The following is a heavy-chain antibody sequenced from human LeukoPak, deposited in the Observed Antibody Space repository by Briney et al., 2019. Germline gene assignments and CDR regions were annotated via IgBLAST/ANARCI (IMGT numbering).Heavy chain of an antibody. CDR3: ASFYGSGFSFDY. Sequence: ASETLFLTCGVSGGSISSSNWWSWVRQPPGKGLEWIGEIYHSGSTNYNPSLKSRVTISVDTSKNQFSLKLSSVTAADTAVYYCASFYGSGFSFDYWGQGTLVTVSS. CDR1: GGSISSSNW. J-gene: IGHJ4*02. D-gene: IGHD3-10*01. V-gene: IGHV4-4*02. CDR2: IYHSGST.